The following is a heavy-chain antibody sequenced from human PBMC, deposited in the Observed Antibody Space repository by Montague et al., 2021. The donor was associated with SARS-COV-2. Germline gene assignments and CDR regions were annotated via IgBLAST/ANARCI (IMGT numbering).Heavy chain of an antibody. D-gene: IGHD5-12*01. CDR3: ARGPTNNIGMVAKRLDY. V-gene: IGHV4-34*01. CDR2: INHSGST. J-gene: IGHJ4*02. Sequence: SETLSLTCAVYGGSFSSYYWNWIRQPPGKGLEWIGEINHSGSTNYNPTINNRVPISVDTTNNQISLKLTSVTAADTAVYYCARGPTNNIGMVAKRLDYWGQGTLVTVSS. CDR1: GGSFSSYY.